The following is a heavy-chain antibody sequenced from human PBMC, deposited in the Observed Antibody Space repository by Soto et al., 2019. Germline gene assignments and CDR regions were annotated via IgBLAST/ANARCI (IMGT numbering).Heavy chain of an antibody. D-gene: IGHD2-15*01. CDR2: IVPIFDKA. V-gene: IGHV1-69*12. CDR3: TREGRGGNVDH. Sequence: QVQLVQSGGEVKRPGSSVKVSCKVSGGTFSTNGITWVRQAPGQGLEWMGAIVPIFDKANYAQKFQGRVTITADESTTTAYMELTSLRYEDTAVFYCTREGRGGNVDHWGQGTLVIVSS. J-gene: IGHJ4*02. CDR1: GGTFSTNG.